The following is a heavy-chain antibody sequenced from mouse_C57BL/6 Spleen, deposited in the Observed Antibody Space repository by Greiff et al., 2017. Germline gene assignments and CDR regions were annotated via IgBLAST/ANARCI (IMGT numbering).Heavy chain of an antibody. Sequence: EVKLVESGGGLVKPGGSLKLSCAASGFTFSDYGMHWVRQAPEKGLEWVAYISSGSSTIYYADTVKGRFTISRDNAKNTLFLQMTSLRSEDTAMYYCARYYDYDDGWYFDVWGTGTTVTVSS. CDR2: ISSGSSTI. D-gene: IGHD2-4*01. V-gene: IGHV5-17*01. CDR1: GFTFSDYG. CDR3: ARYYDYDDGWYFDV. J-gene: IGHJ1*03.